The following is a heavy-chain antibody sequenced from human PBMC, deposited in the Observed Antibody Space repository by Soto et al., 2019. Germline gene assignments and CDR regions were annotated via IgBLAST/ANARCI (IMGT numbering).Heavy chain of an antibody. CDR3: ARGGRYPNSSYYYGMDV. J-gene: IGHJ6*02. CDR1: GGTFSTYS. D-gene: IGHD1-1*01. V-gene: IGHV1-69*01. Sequence: QVQLVQSGAEVKKPGSSVKVSCKASGGTFSTYSISWVRQAPGQGLEWMGGSPPIFGTSKYAQNFQGRVTITADESTSTAYMELSSLRSDDTAVYYCARGGRYPNSSYYYGMDVWGQWTTVTVSS. CDR2: SPPIFGTS.